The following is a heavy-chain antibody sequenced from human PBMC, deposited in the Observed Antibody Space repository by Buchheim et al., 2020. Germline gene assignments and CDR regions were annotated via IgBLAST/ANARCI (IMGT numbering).Heavy chain of an antibody. CDR3: ARLVGAVFNHYYFGMDL. CDR2: ISHSGST. CDR1: NGPFNGYY. V-gene: IGHV4-34*01. Sequence: QVQLQQWGAGLLKPSDTLSLTCAVSNGPFNGYYWSWLRQSPGSGPEWIGEISHSGSTTYNPSLKSRFTISVDPSKSQFYLQLTSVTAADTAVYYCARLVGAVFNHYYFGMDLWAQGTT. D-gene: IGHD2-15*01. J-gene: IGHJ6*02.